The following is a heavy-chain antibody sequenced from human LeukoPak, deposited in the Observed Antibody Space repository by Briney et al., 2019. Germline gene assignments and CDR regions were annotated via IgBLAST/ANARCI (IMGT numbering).Heavy chain of an antibody. D-gene: IGHD5-18*01. Sequence: GGSLRLSCTASGFTFSTFGMNWVRQAPGKGLEWVSSISGSSSSIYYADSVKGRFTISRDNAKNSLYLQMNSLRAEDTAVYYCARGGYSYDYWGQGTLVTVSS. CDR3: ARGGYSYDY. V-gene: IGHV3-21*06. CDR2: ISGSSSSI. CDR1: GFTFSTFG. J-gene: IGHJ4*02.